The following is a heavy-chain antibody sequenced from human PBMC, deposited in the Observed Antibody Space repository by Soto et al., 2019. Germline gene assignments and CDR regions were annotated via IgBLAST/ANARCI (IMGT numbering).Heavy chain of an antibody. CDR1: GFTLSTSA. Sequence: VGSLRLSCKVSGFTLSTSAMNWVRQAPGKGLEWVSYINTDGDVRHYADSVKGRFTVSRDNAKNLVYLQMNNVGADDTAVYFCTRRDVFDLWGQGATVTVSS. J-gene: IGHJ3*01. CDR2: INTDGDVR. CDR3: TRRDVFDL. V-gene: IGHV3-48*01.